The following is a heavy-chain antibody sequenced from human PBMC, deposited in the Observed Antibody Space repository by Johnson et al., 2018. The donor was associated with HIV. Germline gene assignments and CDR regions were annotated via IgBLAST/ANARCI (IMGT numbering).Heavy chain of an antibody. V-gene: IGHV3-33*01. CDR1: GFSFSSYG. CDR3: ARYCAICSIWYDEGLAFDI. Sequence: QVQLVESGGGVVQPGRSLRLSCAASGFSFSSYGMHWVRQAPCKGLEWVANIWYDGSNKYYADSVKGRFTIYRDNSKNTLYLQMNNVVAEDTAVSYCARYCAICSIWYDEGLAFDIWGQGAMFTVSS. CDR2: IWYDGSNK. D-gene: IGHD6-13*01. J-gene: IGHJ3*02.